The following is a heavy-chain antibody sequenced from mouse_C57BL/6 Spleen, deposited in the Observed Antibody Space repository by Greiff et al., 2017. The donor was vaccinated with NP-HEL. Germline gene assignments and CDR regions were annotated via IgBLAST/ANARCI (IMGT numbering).Heavy chain of an antibody. Sequence: EVQLVESGGGLVKPGGSLKLSCAASGFTFSDYGMHWVRQAPEKGLEWVAYISSGSSTVYYADTVKGRFTISRDNAKNTLFLQMTSLRSEDTAMYYCARGGGLFADWGQGTLVTVSA. D-gene: IGHD1-1*02. J-gene: IGHJ3*01. V-gene: IGHV5-17*01. CDR1: GFTFSDYG. CDR3: ARGGGLFAD. CDR2: ISSGSSTV.